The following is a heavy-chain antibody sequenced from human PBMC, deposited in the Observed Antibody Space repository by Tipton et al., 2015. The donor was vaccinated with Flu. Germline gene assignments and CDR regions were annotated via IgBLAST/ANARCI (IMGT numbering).Heavy chain of an antibody. CDR2: INHSGST. CDR3: ARGRGFLNRRPSYYYYYMDV. V-gene: IGHV4-34*01. CDR1: GGSISSYY. J-gene: IGHJ6*03. Sequence: TLSLTCTVSGGSISSYYWSWIRQPPGKGLEWIGEINHSGSTNYNPSLKSRVTISVDTSKNQFSLKLSSVTAADTAVYYCARGRGFLNRRPSYYYYYMDVWGKGTTVTVSS. D-gene: IGHD3-3*01.